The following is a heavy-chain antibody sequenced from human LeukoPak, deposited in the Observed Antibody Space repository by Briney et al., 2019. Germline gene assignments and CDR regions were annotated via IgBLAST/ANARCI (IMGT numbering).Heavy chain of an antibody. Sequence: PSETLSLTCAVSGSSFSGYYWSWIRQPPGKGLEWIGNIYYSGSTYYNASLQSRVTISIDTSKNQFSLRLNSVTAADTAMYFCVKSGGYGLIDYWGQGTLVTVSS. V-gene: IGHV4-34*01. D-gene: IGHD1-26*01. CDR3: VKSGGYGLIDY. CDR2: IYYSGST. J-gene: IGHJ4*02. CDR1: GSSFSGYY.